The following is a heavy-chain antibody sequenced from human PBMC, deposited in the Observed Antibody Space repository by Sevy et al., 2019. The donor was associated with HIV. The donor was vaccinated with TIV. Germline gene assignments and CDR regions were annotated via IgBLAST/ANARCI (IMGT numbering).Heavy chain of an antibody. J-gene: IGHJ3*02. CDR3: ARNLSPSGAFDI. CDR1: GFTFSTYD. Sequence: GGSLRLSCAASGFTFSTYDMHWVRQAPGKGLEWLSVISGSSGTTYAAESVKGRFTISRDNSKNTLYLHMSSLGAEDTAVYYCARNLSPSGAFDIWGQGTRVTVSS. V-gene: IGHV3-23*01. D-gene: IGHD6-25*01. CDR2: ISGSSGTT.